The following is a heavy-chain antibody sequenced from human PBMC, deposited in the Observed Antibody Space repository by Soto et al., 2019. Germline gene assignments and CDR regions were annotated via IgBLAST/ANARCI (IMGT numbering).Heavy chain of an antibody. V-gene: IGHV5-51*01. J-gene: IGHJ6*02. D-gene: IGHD3-3*01. CDR2: IYPGDSDT. CDR3: ARQGDFWSGYHHPYYYYGTDV. Sequence: GESLKISCKGSGYSFTSYWIGWVRQMPGKGLEWMGIIYPGDSDTRYSPSFQGQVTISADKSISTAYLQWSSLKASDTAMYYCARQGDFWSGYHHPYYYYGTDVWGQGTTVTVSS. CDR1: GYSFTSYW.